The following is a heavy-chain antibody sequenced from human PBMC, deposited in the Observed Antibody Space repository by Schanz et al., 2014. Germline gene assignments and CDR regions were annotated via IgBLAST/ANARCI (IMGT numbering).Heavy chain of an antibody. J-gene: IGHJ4*02. CDR2: IIPILGIA. D-gene: IGHD5-12*01. Sequence: QVQLVQSGAEVKKPGSSVKVSCKASGGTFSSYTISWMRQAPGQGLEWMGRIIPILGIANYAQKFQGRVTITADKSTSTAYMELSRLKSDDTAVYYCARAFGGYDPAGALDYWGQGTLVTVSS. CDR1: GGTFSSYT. V-gene: IGHV1-69*02. CDR3: ARAFGGYDPAGALDY.